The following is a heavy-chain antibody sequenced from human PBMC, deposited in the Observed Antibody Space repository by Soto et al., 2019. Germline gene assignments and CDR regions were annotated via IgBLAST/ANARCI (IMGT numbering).Heavy chain of an antibody. V-gene: IGHV4-31*03. D-gene: IGHD6-13*01. J-gene: IGHJ5*02. CDR3: AREPYSSSWYWFDP. Sequence: SETLSLTCTVSGGAIISGGYCCICMRQHPGKGLEWIGYIYYSGSTYYNPSLKSRVTISVDTSKNQFSLKLSSVTAADTAVYYCAREPYSSSWYWFDPWGQGTLVTVSS. CDR1: GGAIISGGYC. CDR2: IYYSGST.